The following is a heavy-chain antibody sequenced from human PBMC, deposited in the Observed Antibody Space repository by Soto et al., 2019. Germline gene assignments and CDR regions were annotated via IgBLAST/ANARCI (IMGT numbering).Heavy chain of an antibody. D-gene: IGHD3-3*01. CDR1: GDPITTNCYY. CDR2: GYSTGST. CDR3: ARSHYTFGLLSDY. V-gene: IGHV4-39*01. J-gene: IGHJ4*02. Sequence: PETRSLACSVPGDPITTNCYYRGWIRQPPGKGLQWLGNGYSTGSTFSHPSLTSRVFIXXXTXXXXXSXXLXXVTXADTAVYYCARSHYTFGLLSDYWGPGIMVTVS.